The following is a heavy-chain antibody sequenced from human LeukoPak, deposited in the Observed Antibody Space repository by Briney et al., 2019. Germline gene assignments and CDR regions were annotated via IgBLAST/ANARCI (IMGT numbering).Heavy chain of an antibody. CDR2: IRYDGSNK. Sequence: PGGSLRLSCAASGFTFSSYAMHWVRQAPGKGLEWVAFIRYDGSNKYYADSVKGRFTISRDNAKNSLYLQMNSLRAEDTAVYYCARLYCSSTSCYHNDYWGQGTLVTVSS. CDR3: ARLYCSSTSCYHNDY. CDR1: GFTFSSYA. J-gene: IGHJ4*02. D-gene: IGHD2-2*01. V-gene: IGHV3-30*04.